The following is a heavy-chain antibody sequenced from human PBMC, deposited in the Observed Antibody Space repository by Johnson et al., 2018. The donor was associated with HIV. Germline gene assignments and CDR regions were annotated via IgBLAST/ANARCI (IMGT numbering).Heavy chain of an antibody. V-gene: IGHV3-30*03. Sequence: VQLVESGGGVVQPGRSLRLSCAASGFTFSSYDMHWVRQAPGKGLEWVAVISHDGTHKYYADSVKGRFTISRDNSKNTLYLQVNSLGAEDTAVYYCARATLGADDAFDIWGQGTMVTVSS. J-gene: IGHJ3*02. CDR1: GFTFSSYD. CDR2: ISHDGTHK. CDR3: ARATLGADDAFDI. D-gene: IGHD1-26*01.